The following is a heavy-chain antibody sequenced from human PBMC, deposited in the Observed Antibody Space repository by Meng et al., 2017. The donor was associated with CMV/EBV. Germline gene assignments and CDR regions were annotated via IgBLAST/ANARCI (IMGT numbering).Heavy chain of an antibody. CDR2: IKQDGSEK. D-gene: IGHD6-13*01. Sequence: GGSLRLSCAASGFTFSTYWMTWVRQAPGKGLEWVANIKQDGSEKYYVDSVKGRFTISRDNAKNSLYLDMNSLRAEDTAVYYCARGYNRLAASALDYWGQGVLVTAPQ. CDR1: GFTFSTYW. V-gene: IGHV3-7*01. CDR3: ARGYNRLAASALDY. J-gene: IGHJ4*02.